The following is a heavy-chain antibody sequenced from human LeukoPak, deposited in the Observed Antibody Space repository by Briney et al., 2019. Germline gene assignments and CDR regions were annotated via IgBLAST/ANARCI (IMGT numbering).Heavy chain of an antibody. CDR2: IYYSGST. Sequence: SETLSLTCTVSGGSISSYYWSWIRQPPGKGLEWIGYIYYSGSTNYNPSLKSRVTISVDTSKNQFSLKLSSVIAADTAVYYCARDYSGSHDYWGQGTLVTVSS. V-gene: IGHV4-59*01. J-gene: IGHJ4*02. CDR3: ARDYSGSHDY. CDR1: GGSISSYY. D-gene: IGHD1-26*01.